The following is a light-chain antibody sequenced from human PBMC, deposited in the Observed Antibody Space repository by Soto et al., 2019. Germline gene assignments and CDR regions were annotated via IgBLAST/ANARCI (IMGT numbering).Light chain of an antibody. J-gene: IGKJ1*01. CDR2: DAS. CDR1: QNINNW. V-gene: IGKV1-5*01. CDR3: QQYNTYSPPWT. Sequence: DIQMTQSPSTLSASIGDRVTITSRASQNINNWLAWYQQRPGKAPNLLIYDASSLENGVPSRFSGSGFGTEFTLTISSLQRDDFATYYCQQYNTYSPPWTFGQGTKVEIK.